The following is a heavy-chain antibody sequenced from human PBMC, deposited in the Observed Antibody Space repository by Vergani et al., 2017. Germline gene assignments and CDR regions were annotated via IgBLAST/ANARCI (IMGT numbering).Heavy chain of an antibody. CDR3: ARLSYDTTPYLQGGYDC. CDR2: IYSGGST. Sequence: EVQLVETGGGLIQPGGSLRLSCAASGFTVSSNYMSWVRQAPGKGLEWVSVIYSGGSTYYADSVKGRFTISRDNSKNMLYLQMNSLRAEDTSVYYCARLSYDTTPYLQGGYDCWVQGTLVSVSS. CDR1: GFTVSSNY. D-gene: IGHD3-22*01. V-gene: IGHV3-53*02. J-gene: IGHJ4*02.